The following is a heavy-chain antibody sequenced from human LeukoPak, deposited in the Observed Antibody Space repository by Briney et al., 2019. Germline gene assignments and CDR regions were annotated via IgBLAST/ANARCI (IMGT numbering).Heavy chain of an antibody. J-gene: IGHJ4*02. CDR2: ISWNSGSI. D-gene: IGHD5-18*01. CDR1: GFTFDDYA. Sequence: GRSLRLSCAASGFTFDDYAMHWVRQAPGKGLKWVSGISWNSGSIGYADSVKGRFTISRDNAKNSLYLQMNSLRAEDTALYYCAKDSTAMGTYYFDYWGQGTLVTVSS. CDR3: AKDSTAMGTYYFDY. V-gene: IGHV3-9*01.